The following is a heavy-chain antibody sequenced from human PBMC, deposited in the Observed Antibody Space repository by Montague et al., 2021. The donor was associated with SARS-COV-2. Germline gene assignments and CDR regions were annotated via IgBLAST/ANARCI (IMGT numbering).Heavy chain of an antibody. CDR1: GFSLSTSGMC. D-gene: IGHD3-9*01. Sequence: VKPTQTLTLTCTLSGFSLSTSGMCVSWIRQPPGKALEWLARIXXXDDKYYSTSLKTRLTISKDTSKNQVVLTMTNMDPVDTATYYCARGYYDILTGYLDAFDIWGQGTMVTVSS. V-gene: IGHV2-70*11. J-gene: IGHJ3*02. CDR3: ARGYYDILTGYLDAFDI. CDR2: IXXXDDK.